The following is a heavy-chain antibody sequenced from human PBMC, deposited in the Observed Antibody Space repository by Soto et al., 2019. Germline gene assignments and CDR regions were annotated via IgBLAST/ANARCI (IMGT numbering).Heavy chain of an antibody. Sequence: ASVKVSCKASGYTFTSYGISWVRQAPGQGLEWMGWISAYNGNTNYAQKLQGRVTMTTDTSTSTAYMELRSLRSDDTAVYYCARDYYGSGSYHDPGFDYWGQGTLVTVSS. V-gene: IGHV1-18*01. CDR2: ISAYNGNT. CDR1: GYTFTSYG. D-gene: IGHD3-10*01. J-gene: IGHJ4*02. CDR3: ARDYYGSGSYHDPGFDY.